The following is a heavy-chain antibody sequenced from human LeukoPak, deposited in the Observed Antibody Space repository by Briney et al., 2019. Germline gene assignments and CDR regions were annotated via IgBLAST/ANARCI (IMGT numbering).Heavy chain of an antibody. V-gene: IGHV1-69*04. Sequence: GSSVKVSCKASGGTFSSYAISWVRQAPGQGLEWMGRIIPILGIANYAQKFQGRVTITADESTSTAYMELSSLRSEDTAVYYCASFAVAGTQTFDYWGQGTLVTVSS. D-gene: IGHD6-19*01. CDR3: ASFAVAGTQTFDY. J-gene: IGHJ4*02. CDR2: IIPILGIA. CDR1: GGTFSSYA.